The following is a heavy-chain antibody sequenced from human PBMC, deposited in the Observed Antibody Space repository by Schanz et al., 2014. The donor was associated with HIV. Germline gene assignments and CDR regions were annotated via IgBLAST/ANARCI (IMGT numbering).Heavy chain of an antibody. J-gene: IGHJ4*02. CDR2: ISSSGSST. CDR3: ARRGNQSPTKGGCFDY. V-gene: IGHV3-23*01. D-gene: IGHD1-26*01. CDR1: GFIFSNYV. Sequence: EVQLLESGGGLVQPGGSLRLSCAPSGFIFSNYVMGWVRQAPGKGLQWVSSISSSGSSTYYADPVKGRFTISRDNSKNTWYLKMNSLRAEDTALYYCARRGNQSPTKGGCFDYWGQGVLVTVSS.